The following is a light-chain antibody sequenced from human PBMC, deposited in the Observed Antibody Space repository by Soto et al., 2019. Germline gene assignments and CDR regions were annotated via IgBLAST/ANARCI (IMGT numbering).Light chain of an antibody. CDR1: QGVSSS. Sequence: IVLTHSPATLSLSPGERATLSCRASQGVSSSSAWYQQKPGQAPRLLIYDASNRATGIPARFSGSGSGTDFTLTISSLEPEDFAVYYCQQRSNLINFGQGTRLEIK. V-gene: IGKV3-11*01. CDR2: DAS. CDR3: QQRSNLIN. J-gene: IGKJ5*01.